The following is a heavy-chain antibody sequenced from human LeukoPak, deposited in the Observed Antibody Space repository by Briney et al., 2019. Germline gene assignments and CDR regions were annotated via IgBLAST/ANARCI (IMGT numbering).Heavy chain of an antibody. D-gene: IGHD6-13*01. CDR3: ARLIAAAGSYYMDV. CDR1: GGSISSSY. J-gene: IGHJ6*03. V-gene: IGHV4-59*01. Sequence: PSETLSLTCTVSGGSISSSYWSWIRQPPGKGLEWMGYINYSGSTEYNPSLKSRVTISVDTSKNQFSLKLSSVTAADTAVYYCARLIAAAGSYYMDVWGKGTTVTVSS. CDR2: INYSGST.